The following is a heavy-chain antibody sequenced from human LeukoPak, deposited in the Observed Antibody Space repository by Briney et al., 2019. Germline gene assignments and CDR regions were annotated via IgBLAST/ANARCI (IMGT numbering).Heavy chain of an antibody. Sequence: SETLSLTCAVNGGSFSGYYWSWIRQPPGKGLEWIGEINHSGSTNYNPSLKSRVTISVDTSKNQFSLKLSSVTAADTAVYYCARVGYYDYVWGSYRSPRDAFDIWGQGTMVTVSS. V-gene: IGHV4-34*01. CDR3: ARVGYYDYVWGSYRSPRDAFDI. CDR1: GGSFSGYY. CDR2: INHSGST. J-gene: IGHJ3*02. D-gene: IGHD3-16*02.